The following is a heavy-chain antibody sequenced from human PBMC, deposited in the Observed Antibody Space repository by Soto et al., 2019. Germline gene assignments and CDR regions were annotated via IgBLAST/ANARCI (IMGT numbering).Heavy chain of an antibody. CDR3: ARVRYYDSSGYLYYYYGMDV. Sequence: TLSLTCAVSGGSISSSNWWSWVRQPPGKGLEWIGEIYHSGSTNYNPSLKSRVTISVDKSKNQFSLKLSSVTAADTAVYYCARVRYYDSSGYLYYYYGMDVWGQGTTVTVSS. CDR2: IYHSGST. D-gene: IGHD3-22*01. CDR1: GGSISSSNW. J-gene: IGHJ6*02. V-gene: IGHV4-4*02.